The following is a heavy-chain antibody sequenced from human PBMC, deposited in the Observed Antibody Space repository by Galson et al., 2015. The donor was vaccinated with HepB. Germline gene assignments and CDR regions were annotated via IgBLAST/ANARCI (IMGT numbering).Heavy chain of an antibody. CDR1: GYAISTYG. J-gene: IGHJ4*02. D-gene: IGHD5-24*01. V-gene: IGHV1-18*01. Sequence: SVKVSCKASGYAISTYGIAWVRQAPGQGLEWLGWIGSYIGNTIYAPKFQGRVTMATDTSTSTAYMELRSLISDDTAMYYCAREGYNYDPNDYWGQGTLVTVSS. CDR2: IGSYIGNT. CDR3: AREGYNYDPNDY.